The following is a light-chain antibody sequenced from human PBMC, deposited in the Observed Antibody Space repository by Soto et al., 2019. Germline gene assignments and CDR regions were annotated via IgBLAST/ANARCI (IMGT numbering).Light chain of an antibody. CDR3: AAWDDSLSVVVV. Sequence: QSALTQPPSASGTPGQRVTISCSGSSSNIGSNYVYWYQQLPGTAPKLLIYRNNQRPSGVPDRFSGSKSGTSASLAISGLRSEDEADYYCAAWDDSLSVVVVFGGGTQLTVL. CDR1: SSNIGSNY. CDR2: RNN. V-gene: IGLV1-47*01. J-gene: IGLJ2*01.